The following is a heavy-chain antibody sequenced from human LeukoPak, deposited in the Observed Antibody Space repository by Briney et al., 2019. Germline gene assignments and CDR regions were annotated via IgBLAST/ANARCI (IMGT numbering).Heavy chain of an antibody. J-gene: IGHJ4*02. CDR1: GGSISSSSYY. Sequence: PSETLSLTCTVSGGSISSSSYYWGWIRQPPGKGLEWIGSIYYSGSTYYNPSLKSRVTMSVDTSKNQFSLKLSSVTAADTAVYYCARLRRGSLGSGSYYFDYWGQGTLVTVSS. CDR2: IYYSGST. CDR3: ARLRRGSLGSGSYYFDY. D-gene: IGHD3-10*01. V-gene: IGHV4-39*01.